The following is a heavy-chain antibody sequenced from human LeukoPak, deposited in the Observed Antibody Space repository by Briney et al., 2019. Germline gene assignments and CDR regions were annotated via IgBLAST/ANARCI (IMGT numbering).Heavy chain of an antibody. CDR3: ARDLNGSGSYPFDY. D-gene: IGHD3-10*01. J-gene: IGHJ4*02. Sequence: SETLSLTCTVSGGSISSYYWSWIRQPPGKGLEWIGYIYYSGSTNYNPSLKSRVTMSVDTSKNQFSLKLSSVTAADTAVYYCARDLNGSGSYPFDYWGQGTLVTVSS. CDR1: GGSISSYY. V-gene: IGHV4-59*01. CDR2: IYYSGST.